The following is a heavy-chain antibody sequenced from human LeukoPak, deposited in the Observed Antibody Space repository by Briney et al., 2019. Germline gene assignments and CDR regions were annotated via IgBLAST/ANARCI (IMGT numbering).Heavy chain of an antibody. J-gene: IGHJ4*02. V-gene: IGHV3-30*02. CDR1: GFTFSGFG. Sequence: PGGSLRLSCAASGFTFSGFGMHWVRQAPGKGLEWVAFVRYDGSDKYYTDSVEGRFTISRDNSKNTVYLQMKSLRAEDTAMYYCAKSPAHDYADFSDYWGQGTLVIVSS. CDR3: AKSPAHDYADFSDY. D-gene: IGHD4-17*01. CDR2: VRYDGSDK.